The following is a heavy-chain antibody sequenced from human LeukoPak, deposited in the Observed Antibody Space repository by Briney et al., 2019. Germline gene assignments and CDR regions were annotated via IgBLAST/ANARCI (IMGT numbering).Heavy chain of an antibody. CDR1: GFTFSTYE. CDR3: ARGGNYGYLWNAFDI. D-gene: IGHD5-18*01. V-gene: IGHV3-48*03. Sequence: PGRSLRLSCTASGFTFSTYEMNWVRQAPGKGLEWVSYISAGGSSIYYADSVKGRFTISRDNAKNSLYLQMNSLRAEDTTVYYCARGGNYGYLWNAFDIWGQGTMVTVSS. CDR2: ISAGGSSI. J-gene: IGHJ3*02.